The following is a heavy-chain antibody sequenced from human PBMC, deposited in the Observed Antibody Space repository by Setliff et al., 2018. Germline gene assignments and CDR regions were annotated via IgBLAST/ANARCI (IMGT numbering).Heavy chain of an antibody. V-gene: IGHV3-43*01. CDR1: GFTFDDHT. CDR2: ISWDGVSA. J-gene: IGHJ4*02. CDR3: ARAIGDYVMDS. D-gene: IGHD4-17*01. Sequence: GGSLRLSCEASGFTFDDHTMHWVRQAPGRGLEWTSIISWDGVSAEYAASVRGRFAIARDNSKNILYLQMNSLRRDDTALYFCARAIGDYVMDSWGQGTLVTVSS.